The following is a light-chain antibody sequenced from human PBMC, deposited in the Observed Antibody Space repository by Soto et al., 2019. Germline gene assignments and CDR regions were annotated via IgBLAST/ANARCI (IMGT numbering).Light chain of an antibody. J-gene: IGKJ4*01. Sequence: EIVFTHCCGTLAFSPVERATLSCKASQSVSSSYLAWYQQKPGQAPRLLIYGASSRATGIPDRFSGSGSGTDFTLTISRLEPEDFAVYYCQQYGSSPLTFGRGTKVDIK. CDR3: QQYGSSPLT. CDR2: GAS. V-gene: IGKV3-20*01. CDR1: QSVSSSY.